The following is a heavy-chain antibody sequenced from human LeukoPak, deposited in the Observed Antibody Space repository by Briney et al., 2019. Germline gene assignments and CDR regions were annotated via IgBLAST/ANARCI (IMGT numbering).Heavy chain of an antibody. CDR1: GFTFSSYS. D-gene: IGHD6-19*01. CDR2: ISSSSSYI. V-gene: IGHV3-21*01. Sequence: PGGSLRLSCAASGFTFSSYSMNWVRQAPGKGLEWVSSISSSSSYIYYADSVKGRFTISRDNAKNSLYLQMNSLRAEDTAVYYCAKEGSSGWYLGYFDYWGQGTLVTVSS. J-gene: IGHJ4*02. CDR3: AKEGSSGWYLGYFDY.